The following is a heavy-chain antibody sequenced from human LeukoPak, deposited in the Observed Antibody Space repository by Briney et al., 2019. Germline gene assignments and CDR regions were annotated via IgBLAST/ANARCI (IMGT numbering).Heavy chain of an antibody. J-gene: IGHJ6*02. Sequence: AETLSLTCTVSGGSISSYYWSWIRQPPGKGLEWIGYIYYSGSTNYNPSLKSRVTISVDTSKNQFSLKLSSVTAADTAVYYCARDRLQYYYYYGMDVWGQGTTVTVSS. V-gene: IGHV4-59*01. CDR3: ARDRLQYYYYYGMDV. D-gene: IGHD4-11*01. CDR2: IYYSGST. CDR1: GGSISSYY.